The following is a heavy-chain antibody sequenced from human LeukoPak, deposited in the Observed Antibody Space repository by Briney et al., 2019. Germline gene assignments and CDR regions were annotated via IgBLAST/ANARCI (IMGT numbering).Heavy chain of an antibody. J-gene: IGHJ4*02. CDR2: INQDGSQI. CDR3: ASSSYSSSSF. CDR1: GFPYSTYR. Sequence: PGGSLRLSCSASGFPYSTYRKIWARQAPGKGLEWVANINQDGSQIYYAGSVEGRFTISRDNAKDSLLLQMNSLRAEDTALYYCASSSYSSSSFWGQGTLVTVSS. D-gene: IGHD6-6*01. V-gene: IGHV3-7*01.